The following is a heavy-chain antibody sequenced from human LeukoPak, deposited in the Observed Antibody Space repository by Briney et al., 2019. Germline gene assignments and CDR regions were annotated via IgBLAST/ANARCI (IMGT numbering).Heavy chain of an antibody. CDR2: ISVYNGNT. V-gene: IGHV1-18*01. CDR1: GYTFTSYG. J-gene: IGHJ4*02. CDR3: ARDPRSTNYYDRSGYYGDYFDD. Sequence: ASVKVSCNASGYTFTSYGISWVRQAPGQGLEWMGWISVYNGNTKYAQKLQGRVTMTTDTSTSTAYVELRSLRSDDTAVYYCARDPRSTNYYDRSGYYGDYFDDWGQGTLVTVSS. D-gene: IGHD3-22*01.